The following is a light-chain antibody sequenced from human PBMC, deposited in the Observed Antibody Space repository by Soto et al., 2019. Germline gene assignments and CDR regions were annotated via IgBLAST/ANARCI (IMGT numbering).Light chain of an antibody. CDR1: QGISDR. V-gene: IGKV1-9*01. Sequence: DIQLTQSPSFLSASVGDRVTITCRASQGISDRLAWYQQRPGKAPNLLIHSASSLQSEVPLTFSGRGSGTAFTLTVSSLQPADLATYYCQQRDGYPITFGQGTRLEMK. J-gene: IGKJ5*01. CDR2: SAS. CDR3: QQRDGYPIT.